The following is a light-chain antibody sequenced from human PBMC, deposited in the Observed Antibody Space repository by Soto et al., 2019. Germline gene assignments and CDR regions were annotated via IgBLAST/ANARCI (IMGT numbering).Light chain of an antibody. V-gene: IGLV8-61*01. J-gene: IGLJ3*02. CDR1: SGPVSTSYY. CDR2: NTNTRSN. CDR3: VLYMGSGISV. Sequence: QAVVTQEPSFSVSPGGTVTLTCGLSSGPVSTSYYPSWYQQTPGQAPRTLIYNTNTRSNTRSSGVPDRFSGSILGAKAALTITGAQADDESDYYCVLYMGSGISVFGGGTKLTVL.